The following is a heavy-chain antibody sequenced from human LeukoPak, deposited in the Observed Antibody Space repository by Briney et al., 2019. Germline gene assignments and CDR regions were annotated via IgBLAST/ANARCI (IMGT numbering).Heavy chain of an antibody. J-gene: IGHJ6*03. V-gene: IGHV4-34*01. CDR2: INHSGST. CDR3: ARASVTYYYYYYMDV. D-gene: IGHD4-11*01. CDR1: GGSFSDYY. Sequence: PSETLSLTCAVYGGSFSDYYWNWIRQPPGKGLEWIGEINHSGSTSYNPSLKSRVTISVDTSKNQFSLKLSSVTAADTAVYYCARASVTYYYYYYMDVWGKGTTVTVSS.